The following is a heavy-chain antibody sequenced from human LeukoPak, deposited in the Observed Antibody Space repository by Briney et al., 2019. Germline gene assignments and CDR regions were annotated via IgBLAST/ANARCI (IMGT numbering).Heavy chain of an antibody. CDR3: ARDSSLGMD. D-gene: IGHD1-26*01. Sequence: GGSLRLSCAASGFXFSTYAIYWVRQAPGKGLEYVSCMSGSGVNTYYANSVKGRFNISRDNSKNTLYLQLGSLRAEDMAVYYCARDSSLGMDWGQGTLVTVSA. CDR1: GFXFSTYA. V-gene: IGHV3-64*01. CDR2: MSGSGVNT. J-gene: IGHJ4*02.